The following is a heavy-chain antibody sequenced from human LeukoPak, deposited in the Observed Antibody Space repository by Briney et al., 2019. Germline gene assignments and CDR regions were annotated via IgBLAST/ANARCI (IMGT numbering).Heavy chain of an antibody. J-gene: IGHJ4*02. Sequence: SETLSLTCTVSGGSISSRTYSWGWIRQPPGKGLEWIGGVYSSGSADYNPSLKTRLTISVDTSKNQFSLSLNSVTAADTAVYYCARGRITMIVVVPTYFDYWGQGTLVTVSS. V-gene: IGHV4-39*01. CDR2: VYSSGSA. CDR1: GGSISSRTYS. D-gene: IGHD3-22*01. CDR3: ARGRITMIVVVPTYFDY.